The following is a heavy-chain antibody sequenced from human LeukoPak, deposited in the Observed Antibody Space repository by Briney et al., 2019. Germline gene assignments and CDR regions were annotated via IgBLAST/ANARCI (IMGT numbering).Heavy chain of an antibody. CDR3: ARFSPFFDSSVHYLDY. J-gene: IGHJ4*02. Sequence: NPSDTLSLTCTVSGGSISGYHCSWIRQPPGQGLEWIAYMHSTGVDNYSPSLRSRVTMSVDTSKNQCSLKLNSVSAADSAVYYCARFSPFFDSSVHYLDYWGPGTLVTVSS. CDR2: MHSTGVD. V-gene: IGHV4-59*08. CDR1: GGSISGYH. D-gene: IGHD3-22*01.